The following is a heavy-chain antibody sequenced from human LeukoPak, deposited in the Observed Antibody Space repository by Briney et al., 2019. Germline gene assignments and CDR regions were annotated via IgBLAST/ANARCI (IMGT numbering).Heavy chain of an antibody. CDR2: INPLDSDT. Sequence: GESLKISCKGFGYPFDTYWIGWLRQTPGKGLEWMGIINPLDSDTRYSPSFQGQVTFSADKSITTAYLQWSSLAASDTAMYYCTRRIDYGDYDYWGQGTLVTVSS. D-gene: IGHD4-17*01. CDR1: GYPFDTYW. CDR3: TRRIDYGDYDY. V-gene: IGHV5-51*01. J-gene: IGHJ4*02.